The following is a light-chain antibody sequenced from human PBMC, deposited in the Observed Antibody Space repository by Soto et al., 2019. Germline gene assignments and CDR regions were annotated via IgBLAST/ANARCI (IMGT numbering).Light chain of an antibody. J-gene: IGLJ7*01. V-gene: IGLV2-8*01. CDR1: SSDVGGYNY. CDR2: EVS. CDR3: AAYEGNNNPYV. Sequence: QYALTQPPSASGSPGQSVTISCTGTSSDVGGYNYVSWYQHHPGKAPKLMVSEVSKRPSGVPDRSPGSKSGNPDSLTVPRLQAEDEADYYCAAYEGNNNPYVFG.